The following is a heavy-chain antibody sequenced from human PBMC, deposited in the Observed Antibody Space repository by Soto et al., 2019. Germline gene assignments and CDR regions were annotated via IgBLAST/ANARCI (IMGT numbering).Heavy chain of an antibody. Sequence: QVQLQQSGPGLVKPSQSLSLTCAISGDSVSSNSAAWTWIRQSPSRGLEWLGRTYYRSKWYSDYAVSLKSRITINPDTSKNQFSLRLDSLTPGDTAVYYCARGGAWDWTFDYWGQGTLVTVSS. D-gene: IGHD1-1*01. CDR3: ARGGAWDWTFDY. J-gene: IGHJ4*02. V-gene: IGHV6-1*01. CDR1: GDSVSSNSAA. CDR2: TYYRSKWYS.